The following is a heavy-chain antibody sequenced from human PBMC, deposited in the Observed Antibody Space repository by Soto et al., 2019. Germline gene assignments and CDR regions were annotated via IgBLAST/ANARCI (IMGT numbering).Heavy chain of an antibody. V-gene: IGHV3-23*01. CDR2: ISGSGHAT. D-gene: IGHD5-12*01. CDR3: ARGRYFDASGGCANY. Sequence: EMRLLESGGGSVSPGASARLSCLTSGFMFDNYAMSWVRQSPARGLEWVAAISGSGHATYYTQSVRGRFTISRDKSKKAVFLQMNNRRTEDTAIYDCARGRYFDASGGCANYWGLGTLVTVSP. J-gene: IGHJ4*02. CDR1: GFMFDNYA.